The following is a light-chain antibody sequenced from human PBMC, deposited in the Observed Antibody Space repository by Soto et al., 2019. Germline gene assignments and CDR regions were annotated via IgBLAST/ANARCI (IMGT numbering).Light chain of an antibody. CDR1: QSINSY. J-gene: IGKJ4*01. CDR3: QQSYSTPFT. CDR2: AAS. V-gene: IGKV1-39*01. Sequence: DIQMTQSPSSLSAAAGDRVTITCRASQSINSYLNWYQEKPGKAPKVLIYAASSLQSGVPSRFSGSGSGTDFTLTISSLQPEDFASYYCQQSYSTPFTFGGGTKVEIK.